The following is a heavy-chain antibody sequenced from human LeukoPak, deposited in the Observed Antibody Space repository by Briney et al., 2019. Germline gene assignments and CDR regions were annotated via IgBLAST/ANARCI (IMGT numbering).Heavy chain of an antibody. Sequence: SVKVSCKASGGTFSSYAISWVRQATGQGLEWMGGIIPIFGTANYAQKFQGRVTITTDESTSTAYMELSSLRSEDTAVYYCARGFYYYDSSGYLGYNWFDPWGQGTLVTVSS. CDR3: ARGFYYYDSSGYLGYNWFDP. V-gene: IGHV1-69*05. CDR1: GGTFSSYA. D-gene: IGHD3-22*01. CDR2: IIPIFGTA. J-gene: IGHJ5*02.